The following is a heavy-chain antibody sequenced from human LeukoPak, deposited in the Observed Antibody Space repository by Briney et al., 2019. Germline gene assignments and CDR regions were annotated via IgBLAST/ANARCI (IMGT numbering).Heavy chain of an antibody. J-gene: IGHJ5*02. D-gene: IGHD1-26*01. Sequence: SETLSLTCAVYGGSFSGYYWSWIRQPPGKGLEWIGEINHSGSTNYNPSLKSRVTISLDTSKNQFSLKLTSVTAADTAVNYCARGRVGALRRWFDPWGQGTLVTVSS. CDR3: ARGRVGALRRWFDP. V-gene: IGHV4-34*01. CDR1: GGSFSGYY. CDR2: INHSGST.